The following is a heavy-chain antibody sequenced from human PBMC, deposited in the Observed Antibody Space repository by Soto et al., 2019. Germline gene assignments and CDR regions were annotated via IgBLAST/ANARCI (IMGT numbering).Heavy chain of an antibody. CDR1: GFTFSSYS. V-gene: IGHV3-23*01. Sequence: GGSLRLSCAAWGFTFSSYSISWVRQAPGKGPEWVSGISDSGVSTYYADSVKGRFTISRENSKNTLYLQMNSLRAEDTAVYYCAKTWSGAHFDYLGQGTLVTVCS. CDR2: ISDSGVST. D-gene: IGHD3-3*01. J-gene: IGHJ4*02. CDR3: AKTWSGAHFDY.